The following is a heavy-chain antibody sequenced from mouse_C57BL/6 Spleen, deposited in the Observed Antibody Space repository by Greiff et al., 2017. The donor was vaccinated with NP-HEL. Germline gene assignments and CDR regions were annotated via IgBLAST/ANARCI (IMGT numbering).Heavy chain of an antibody. D-gene: IGHD2-4*01. J-gene: IGHJ1*03. CDR3: ARSDYDRYFDV. V-gene: IGHV1-69*01. CDR1: GYTFTSYW. CDR2: IDPTDSYT. Sequence: QVQLQQPGAELVMPGASVKLSCKASGYTFTSYWMHWVKQRPGQGLEWIGEIDPTDSYTNYNQKFKGKSTLTVDKSSSTAYMQLSSLTSEDSAVYYCARSDYDRYFDVQGTAATVTVSS.